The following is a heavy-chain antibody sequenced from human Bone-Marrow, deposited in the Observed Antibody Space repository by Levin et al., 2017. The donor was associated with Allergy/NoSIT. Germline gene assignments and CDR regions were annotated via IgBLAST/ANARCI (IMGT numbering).Heavy chain of an antibody. CDR1: GFSFSNYA. Sequence: GGSLRLSCAASGFSFSNYAMSWVRQAPGKGLEWVSGISGSALSTYYAGSVKGRFTISRDNSKNTLYLQMNSLRAEDTAIYYCGGNSYYYYGLDVWGQGTTVTVSS. CDR2: ISGSALST. J-gene: IGHJ6*02. D-gene: IGHD4-23*01. CDR3: GGNSYYYYGLDV. V-gene: IGHV3-23*01.